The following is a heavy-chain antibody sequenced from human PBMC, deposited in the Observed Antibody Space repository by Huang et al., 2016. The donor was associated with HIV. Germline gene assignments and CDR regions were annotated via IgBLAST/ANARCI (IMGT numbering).Heavy chain of an antibody. CDR2: VSPYNTKT. CDR1: GYSFTTYG. Sequence: QVQLMQSGPEVKKPGASVRVSCKASGYSFTTYGLNWVRQAPGHGLEWMGWVSPYNTKTDYAEKFQGRVTMTRDTSTTTAYMELRSLRSDDTASYYCATDYYANFDYWGQGTLVTISS. D-gene: IGHD2-2*01. J-gene: IGHJ4*02. CDR3: ATDYYANFDY. V-gene: IGHV1-18*04.